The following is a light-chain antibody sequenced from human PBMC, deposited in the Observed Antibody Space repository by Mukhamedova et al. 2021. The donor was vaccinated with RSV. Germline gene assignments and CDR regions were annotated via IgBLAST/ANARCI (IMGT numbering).Light chain of an antibody. V-gene: IGLV2-14*01. CDR3: SSYTNTHTYV. CDR2: EVN. Sequence: GTSSDVGGYNSVSWYQHHPGKAPKLIIYEVNNRPSGVSDRFSGSKSGNTASLTISGLQTEDETDYYCSSYTNTHTYVFGTGTNVTV. CDR1: SSDVGGYNS. J-gene: IGLJ1*01.